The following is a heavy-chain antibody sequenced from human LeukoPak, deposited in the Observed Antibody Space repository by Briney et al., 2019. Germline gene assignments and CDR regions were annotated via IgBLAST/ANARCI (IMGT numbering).Heavy chain of an antibody. V-gene: IGHV3-21*01. CDR1: GFTFSSYN. CDR3: ARDAADLAVAFDY. CDR2: ISSGSSYI. Sequence: SGGSLRLSCAASGFTFSSYNMNWVRQAPGKGLEWVSSISSGSSYISYADSMKGRFTISRDNAKNSLYLQMNSLRAEDTAVYYCARDAADLAVAFDYWGQGTLVTVSS. J-gene: IGHJ4*02. D-gene: IGHD6-19*01.